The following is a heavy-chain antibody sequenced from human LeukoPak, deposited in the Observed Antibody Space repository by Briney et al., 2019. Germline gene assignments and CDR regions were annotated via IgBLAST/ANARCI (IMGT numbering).Heavy chain of an antibody. CDR1: GGSISSSSYY. Sequence: SETLSLTCTVSGGSISSSSYYWGWIHQPPGKGLEWIGSIYYSGSTYYNPSLKSRVTISVDTSKNQFSLKLSSVTAADTAVYYCASDDYYGSGKQASAFDYWGQGTLVTVSS. J-gene: IGHJ4*02. CDR2: IYYSGST. CDR3: ASDDYYGSGKQASAFDY. V-gene: IGHV4-39*07. D-gene: IGHD3-10*01.